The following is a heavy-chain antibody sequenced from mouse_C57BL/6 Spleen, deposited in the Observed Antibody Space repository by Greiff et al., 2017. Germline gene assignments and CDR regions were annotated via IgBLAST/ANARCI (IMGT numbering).Heavy chain of an antibody. CDR2: IDPNSGGT. CDR1: GYTFTRYW. J-gene: IGHJ2*01. CDR3: AIFLYGSSLYVDY. V-gene: IGHV1-72*01. Sequence: VQLQQPGAELVKPGASVKLSCKASGYTFTRYWMHWVKQRPGRGLEWIGRIDPNSGGTKYNEKFKSKATLTVDKPSSTAYMQLSSLTSEDSAVYYCAIFLYGSSLYVDYWGQGTTLTVSS. D-gene: IGHD1-1*01.